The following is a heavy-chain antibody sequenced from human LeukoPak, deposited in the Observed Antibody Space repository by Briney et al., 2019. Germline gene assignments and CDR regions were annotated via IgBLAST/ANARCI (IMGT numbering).Heavy chain of an antibody. D-gene: IGHD5-18*01. J-gene: IGHJ6*03. Sequence: PSETLSLTCTVSDDSINTYYWSWIRQPPGKGLEWIGYIYHSGSTNYNPSLRSRVTISVDTSKNQFSLKLNSVTAADTAVYYCARVRWIHAYYYYYYMDVWGKGTTVTVSS. CDR3: ARVRWIHAYYYYYYMDV. CDR1: DDSINTYY. V-gene: IGHV4-59*01. CDR2: IYHSGST.